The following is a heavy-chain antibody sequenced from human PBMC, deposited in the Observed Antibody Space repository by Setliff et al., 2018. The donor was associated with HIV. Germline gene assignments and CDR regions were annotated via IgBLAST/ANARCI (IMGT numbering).Heavy chain of an antibody. Sequence: GESLKISCKGSGYNFRGFWIAWVRQMPGKRLELMGVVYPDDSDTRYSPSFQGQVTISADKSISTAYLQWRSLKASDTAIYYCARHREVGIYDYWGQGTLVTVS. D-gene: IGHD3-10*01. J-gene: IGHJ4*02. V-gene: IGHV5-51*01. CDR2: VYPDDSDT. CDR3: ARHREVGIYDY. CDR1: GYNFRGFW.